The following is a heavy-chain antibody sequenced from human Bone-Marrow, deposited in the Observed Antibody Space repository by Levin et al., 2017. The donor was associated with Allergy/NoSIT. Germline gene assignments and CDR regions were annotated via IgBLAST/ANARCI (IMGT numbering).Heavy chain of an antibody. CDR1: GFTFSSYW. V-gene: IGHV3-7*01. CDR2: IKQDGSEK. D-gene: IGHD2-2*01. Sequence: GGSLRLSCAASGFTFSSYWMSWVRQAPGKGLEWVANIKQDGSEKYYVDSVKGRFTISRDNAKNSLYLQMNSLRAEDTAVYYCARDCSSASCRRGGFDPWGKGTLVTVSS. CDR3: ARDCSSASCRRGGFDP. J-gene: IGHJ5*02.